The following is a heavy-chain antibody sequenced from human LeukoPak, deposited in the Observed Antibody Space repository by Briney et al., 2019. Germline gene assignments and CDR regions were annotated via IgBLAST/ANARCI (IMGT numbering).Heavy chain of an antibody. CDR3: ARNDYSSSPSYYYYYGMDV. Sequence: GASVKVSCKASGGTFSSYAISWVRQAPGQGLEWMGRIIPILGIANYAQKFQGRVTITADKSTSTAYMELSSLRSEDTAVYYCARNDYSSSPSYYYYYGMDVWGQGTTVTVSS. J-gene: IGHJ6*02. CDR1: GGTFSSYA. V-gene: IGHV1-69*04. CDR2: IIPILGIA. D-gene: IGHD6-13*01.